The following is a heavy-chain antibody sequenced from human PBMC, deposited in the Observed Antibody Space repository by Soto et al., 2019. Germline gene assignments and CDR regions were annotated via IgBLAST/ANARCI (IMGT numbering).Heavy chain of an antibody. D-gene: IGHD2-15*01. CDR3: ARGLVVVSATYWYFDL. CDR1: GYTFTSYD. V-gene: IGHV1-8*01. CDR2: MNPNSGKA. J-gene: IGHJ2*01. Sequence: QVQLVQSGAEVKKPGATGKVSCQASGYTFTSYDINWVRQAAGQGLEWIGWMNPNSGKAVYAQKFQGRVTMAGNTSISTAYMELSSLRSDDTAVYFCARGLVVVSATYWYFDLWGRGTLVTVSS.